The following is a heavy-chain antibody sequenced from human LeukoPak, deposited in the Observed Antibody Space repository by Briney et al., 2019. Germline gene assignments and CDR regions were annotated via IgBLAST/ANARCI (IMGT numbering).Heavy chain of an antibody. CDR1: GGSFSGYY. CDR3: ARGSRITIFGVVKNWFDP. J-gene: IGHJ5*02. V-gene: IGHV4-34*01. D-gene: IGHD3-3*01. CDR2: INHSGST. Sequence: PSETLSLTCAVYGGSFSGYYWSWIRPPPGKGLEWIGEINHSGSTNYNPSLKSRVTISVDTSKNQFSLKLSSVTAADTAVYYCARGSRITIFGVVKNWFDPWGQGTLVTVSS.